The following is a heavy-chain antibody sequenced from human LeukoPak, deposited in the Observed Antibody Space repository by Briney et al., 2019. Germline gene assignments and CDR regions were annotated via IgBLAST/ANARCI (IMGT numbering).Heavy chain of an antibody. CDR1: GFTFSRHG. J-gene: IGHJ4*02. CDR3: ARDRAWNYFDY. D-gene: IGHD3-3*01. V-gene: IGHV3-30*03. CDR2: ISNDGSRK. Sequence: GGSLKLSCAPSGFTFSRHGMHWVRQAPGKGLEWVAIISNDGSRKYYAHSVEGRFTISRDNSKNTLYLQMDSLRAEDTAVYYCARDRAWNYFDYWGQGTLVTVSS.